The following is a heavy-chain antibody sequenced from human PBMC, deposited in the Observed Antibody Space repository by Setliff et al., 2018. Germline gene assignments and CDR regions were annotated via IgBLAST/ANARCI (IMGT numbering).Heavy chain of an antibody. Sequence: ASVKVSCKASGYSLSNYVMNWVRQAPGQGLEWMGWINTKTGDPSYARGYTGRFAFSLDTSDSTTYLDISTLKAEDTATYYCARADHLVTTTFDYWGQGTLVTVSS. CDR2: INTKTGDP. CDR3: ARADHLVTTTFDY. V-gene: IGHV7-4-1*02. CDR1: GYSLSNYV. J-gene: IGHJ4*01. D-gene: IGHD4-17*01.